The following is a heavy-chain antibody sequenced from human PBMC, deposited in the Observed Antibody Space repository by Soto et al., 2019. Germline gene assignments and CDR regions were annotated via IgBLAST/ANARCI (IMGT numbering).Heavy chain of an antibody. Sequence: QVQLVQSGAEVKEPGASVRVSCKASGYTFTGYYIHWVRQAPGQGLEWMGWINPNSGDAKYAQKFQGRVNMTRDTSTAYMELSTLRSDDTAVYYCARSLSTIGAGPDYWGQGTLVTVSS. D-gene: IGHD6-6*01. CDR3: ARSLSTIGAGPDY. CDR1: GYTFTGYY. V-gene: IGHV1-2*02. CDR2: INPNSGDA. J-gene: IGHJ4*02.